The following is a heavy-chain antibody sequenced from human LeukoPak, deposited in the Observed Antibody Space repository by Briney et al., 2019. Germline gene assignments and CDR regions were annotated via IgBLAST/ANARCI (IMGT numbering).Heavy chain of an antibody. Sequence: TLSLTCTVSGGSISSGGYYWSWIRQHPGKGLEWIGYIYYSGSTYYNPSLKSRVTISVDTSKNQFSLKLSSVTAADTAVYYCARDKEYSSWPVVGYFDYWGQGTLVTVSS. J-gene: IGHJ4*02. D-gene: IGHD6-6*01. CDR2: IYYSGST. CDR1: GGSISSGGYY. CDR3: ARDKEYSSWPVVGYFDY. V-gene: IGHV4-31*03.